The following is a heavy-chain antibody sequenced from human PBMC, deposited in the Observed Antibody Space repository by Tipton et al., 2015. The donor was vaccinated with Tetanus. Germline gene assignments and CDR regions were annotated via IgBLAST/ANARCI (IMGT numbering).Heavy chain of an antibody. D-gene: IGHD6-25*01. J-gene: IGHJ4*02. CDR3: VSGAALDY. Sequence: SLRLSCEVSGFTFSNYKMSWVRQAPGRGLGWVSSISSTSRYINYADSVKGRFTVSRDNAKSSLFLQLDSLRDDDTAVYYCVSGAALDYWGQGTLITVSS. CDR2: ISSTSRYI. V-gene: IGHV3-21*06. CDR1: GFTFSNYK.